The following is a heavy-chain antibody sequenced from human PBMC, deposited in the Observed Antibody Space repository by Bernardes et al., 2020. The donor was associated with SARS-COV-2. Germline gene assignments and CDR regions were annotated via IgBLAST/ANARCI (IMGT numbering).Heavy chain of an antibody. D-gene: IGHD2-21*02. J-gene: IGHJ4*02. Sequence: GESLKISCKGSGYSFTNYWIGWVRQMPGKGLEWMGLIYPDDSDTRYSPSFQGQVTMSADKSINTAFLQWSSLKASDTAIYYCARRTWGGDSLDYWGQGTLLTVSS. V-gene: IGHV5-51*01. CDR3: ARRTWGGDSLDY. CDR1: GYSFTNYW. CDR2: IYPDDSDT.